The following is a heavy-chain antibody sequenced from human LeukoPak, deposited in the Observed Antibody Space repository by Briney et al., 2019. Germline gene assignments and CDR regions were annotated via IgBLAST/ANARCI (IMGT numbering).Heavy chain of an antibody. D-gene: IGHD6-13*01. CDR2: ISSNGGST. CDR3: ARGAHSSSFDY. CDR1: GFSFSNSA. Sequence: GGSLRLSCAASGFSFSNSAMHWVRQAPGKGLEYVSAISSNGGSTYYANSVKGRFTISRDNSRNTLYLQMGSLRAEDMAVYYRARGAHSSSFDYWGQGTLVTVSS. V-gene: IGHV3-64*01. J-gene: IGHJ4*02.